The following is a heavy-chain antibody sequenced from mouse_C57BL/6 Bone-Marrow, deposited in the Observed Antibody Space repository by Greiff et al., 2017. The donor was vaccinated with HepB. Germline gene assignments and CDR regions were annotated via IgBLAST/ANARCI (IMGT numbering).Heavy chain of an antibody. D-gene: IGHD2-1*01. CDR1: GFTFSDYY. J-gene: IGHJ3*01. CDR2: ISNGGGST. V-gene: IGHV5-12*01. CDR3: ARRGYYGNQFAY. Sequence: DVKLVESGGGLVQPGGSLKLSCAASGFTFSDYYMYWVRQTPEKRLEWVAYISNGGGSTYYPDTVKGRFTISRDNAKNTLYLQMSRLKSEDTAMYYCARRGYYGNQFAYWGQGTLVTVSA.